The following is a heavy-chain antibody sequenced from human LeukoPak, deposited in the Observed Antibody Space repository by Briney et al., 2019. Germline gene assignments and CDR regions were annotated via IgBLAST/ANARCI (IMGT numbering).Heavy chain of an antibody. CDR2: IYHSGST. J-gene: IGHJ6*03. CDR1: GYSISSGYY. Sequence: SETLSLTCTVSGYSISSGYYWGWIRQPPGKGLEWIGSIYHSGSTYYNPSLKSRVTISVDTSKNQFSLKLSSVTAADTAVYYCARRWYYMDVWGKGTTVTISS. V-gene: IGHV4-38-2*02. D-gene: IGHD5-24*01. CDR3: ARRWYYMDV.